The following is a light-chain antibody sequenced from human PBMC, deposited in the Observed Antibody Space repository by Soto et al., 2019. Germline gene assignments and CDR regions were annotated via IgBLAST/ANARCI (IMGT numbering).Light chain of an antibody. V-gene: IGKV4-1*01. CDR2: WAS. Sequence: DIVMTQSPDSLPVSLGERATINCKSSQSVLYSSNNRNYLAWYQQKPGQPPKLLIYWASTRESGVPDRFSGSGSGTDFTLTISSLQAEDVAVYYCQQYYSPLWTFGQGTKV. J-gene: IGKJ1*01. CDR3: QQYYSPLWT. CDR1: QSVLYSSNNRNY.